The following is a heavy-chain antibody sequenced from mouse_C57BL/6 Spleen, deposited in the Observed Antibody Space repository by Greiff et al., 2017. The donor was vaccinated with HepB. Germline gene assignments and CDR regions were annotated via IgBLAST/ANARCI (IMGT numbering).Heavy chain of an antibody. V-gene: IGHV3-6*01. CDR3: ARGGNDGYWYFDV. CDR2: ISYDGSN. J-gene: IGHJ1*03. Sequence: EVKLQESGPGLVKPSQSLSLTCSVTGYSITSGYYWNWIRQFPGNKLEWMGYISYDGSNNYNPSLKNRISITRDTSKNQFFLKLNSVTTEDTATYYCARGGNDGYWYFDVWGTWTTVTVSS. D-gene: IGHD2-3*01. CDR1: GYSITSGYY.